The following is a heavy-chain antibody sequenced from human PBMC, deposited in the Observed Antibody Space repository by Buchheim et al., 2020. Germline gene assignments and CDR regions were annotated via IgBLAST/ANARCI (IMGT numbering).Heavy chain of an antibody. V-gene: IGHV4-39*01. CDR2: IYYSGST. CDR3: ARHPDYYDSSGYLDY. CDR1: GGSISSSSYY. D-gene: IGHD3-22*01. Sequence: QLQLQESGPGLVKPSETLSLTCTVSGGSISSSSYYWGWIRQPPGKGLEWIGSIYYSGSTYYNPSLKSRVTISVDPSKNQFSLKLSSVTAADTAVYYCARHPDYYDSSGYLDYWGQGTL. J-gene: IGHJ4*02.